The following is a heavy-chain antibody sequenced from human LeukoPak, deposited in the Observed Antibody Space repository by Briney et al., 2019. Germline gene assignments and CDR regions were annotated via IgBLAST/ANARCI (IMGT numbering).Heavy chain of an antibody. D-gene: IGHD3-22*01. Sequence: SETLSLTCTVSGGSISSDSYFWNWIRQPAGKGLEWIGRIYATGNTMYNPSLKSRVTVSVDTSKNQFSLKLSSVTAADTAVYYCARGAYYYDSINYYWFDPWGQGTLVTVSS. CDR3: ARGAYYYDSINYYWFDP. V-gene: IGHV4-61*02. CDR2: IYATGNT. J-gene: IGHJ5*02. CDR1: GGSISSDSYF.